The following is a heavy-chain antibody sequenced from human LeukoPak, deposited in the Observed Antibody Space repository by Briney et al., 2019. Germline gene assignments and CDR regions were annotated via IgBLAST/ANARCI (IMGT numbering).Heavy chain of an antibody. CDR3: AKHPTKGYCSGGSCLGTYNWFDP. CDR2: ISSSGSTI. Sequence: GGSLRLSCAASGFIFSDYYMSWIRQAPGKGLEWVSYISSSGSTIYYADSVKGRFTISRDNARNSLYLQMNSLRAEDTAVYYCAKHPTKGYCSGGSCLGTYNWFDPWGQGTLVTVSS. D-gene: IGHD2-15*01. CDR1: GFIFSDYY. J-gene: IGHJ5*02. V-gene: IGHV3-11*01.